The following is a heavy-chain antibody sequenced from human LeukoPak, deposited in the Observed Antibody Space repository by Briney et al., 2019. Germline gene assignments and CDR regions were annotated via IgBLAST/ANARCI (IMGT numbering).Heavy chain of an antibody. CDR2: IYYGGST. J-gene: IGHJ5*02. CDR3: AREYFQNQLLSVHWFDP. CDR1: GGSISSYY. Sequence: SETLSLTCTVSGGSISSYYWSWIRQPPGKGLEWIGYIYYGGSTNYNPSLKSRATISVDTSKNQFSLKLSSVTAADTAVYYCAREYFQNQLLSVHWFDPWGQGTLVTVSS. V-gene: IGHV4-59*01. D-gene: IGHD2-2*01.